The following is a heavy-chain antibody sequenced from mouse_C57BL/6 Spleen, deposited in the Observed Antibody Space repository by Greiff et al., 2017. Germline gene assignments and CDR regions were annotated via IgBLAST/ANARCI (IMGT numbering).Heavy chain of an antibody. CDR2: INPNNGGT. V-gene: IGHV1-22*01. CDR1: GYTFTDYN. CDR3: AREGWEEYWFAY. Sequence: VQLKESGPELVKPGASVKMSCKASGYTFTDYNMHWVKQSHGKSLEWIGYINPNNGGTSYNQKFKGKATLTVNKSSSTAYMELRNLTSEDSAVDYCAREGWEEYWFAYWGQGTLVTVSA. J-gene: IGHJ3*01. D-gene: IGHD1-1*02.